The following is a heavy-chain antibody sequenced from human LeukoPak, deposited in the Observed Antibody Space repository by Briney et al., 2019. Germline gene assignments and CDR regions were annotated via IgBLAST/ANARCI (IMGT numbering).Heavy chain of an antibody. CDR2: IYYSGST. CDR3: ARVRGSGSYRIDP. Sequence: SQTLSLTCTVSGGSINSGGYYWNWIRQHPGKGLEWIGYIYYSGSTYYNPSLKSRVTISVDTSKNQFSLKLSSVTAADTAVYYCARVRGSGSYRIDPWGQGTLVTVSS. J-gene: IGHJ5*02. V-gene: IGHV4-31*03. CDR1: GGSINSGGYY. D-gene: IGHD3-10*01.